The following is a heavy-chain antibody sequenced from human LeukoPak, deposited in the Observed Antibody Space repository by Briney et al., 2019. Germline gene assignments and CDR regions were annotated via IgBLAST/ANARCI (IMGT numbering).Heavy chain of an antibody. Sequence: PSETLSLTCAVYGGSFSGYYWSRIRQPPGKGLEWIGEINHSGSTNYNPSLKSRVTISVDTSKNQFSLKLSSVTAADTAVYYCARHWTYYDYVWGSYRPYYFDYWGQGTLVTVSS. CDR1: GGSFSGYY. V-gene: IGHV4-34*01. CDR3: ARHWTYYDYVWGSYRPYYFDY. J-gene: IGHJ4*02. D-gene: IGHD3-16*02. CDR2: INHSGST.